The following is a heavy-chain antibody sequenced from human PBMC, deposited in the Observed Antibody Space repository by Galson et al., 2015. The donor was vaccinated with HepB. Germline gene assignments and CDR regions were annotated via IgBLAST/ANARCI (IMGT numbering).Heavy chain of an antibody. J-gene: IGHJ4*02. V-gene: IGHV4-39*01. CDR1: GGSISSSSYY. CDR3: ARRHDSSGYYYPYYFDY. D-gene: IGHD3-22*01. Sequence: SETLSLTCTVSGGSISSSSYYWGWIRQPPGKGLEWIGSIYYSGSTYYNPSLKSRVTISVDTSKNQFSLKLSSVTAADTAVYYCARRHDSSGYYYPYYFDYRGQGTLVTVSS. CDR2: IYYSGST.